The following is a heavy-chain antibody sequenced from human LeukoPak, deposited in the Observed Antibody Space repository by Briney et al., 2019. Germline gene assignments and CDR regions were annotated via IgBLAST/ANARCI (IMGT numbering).Heavy chain of an antibody. Sequence: SQTLSLTCAISGDSVSSNSAAWNWIRQSPSRGLKGLGRTYYRSKRYNDYAVSVKSRITINPDTSKNQFSLQLHSVTPEDTAVYYCARTDSDIAVAAWFDPWGQGTLVTVSS. D-gene: IGHD6-19*01. V-gene: IGHV6-1*01. CDR1: GDSVSSNSAA. CDR2: TYYRSKRYN. CDR3: ARTDSDIAVAAWFDP. J-gene: IGHJ5*02.